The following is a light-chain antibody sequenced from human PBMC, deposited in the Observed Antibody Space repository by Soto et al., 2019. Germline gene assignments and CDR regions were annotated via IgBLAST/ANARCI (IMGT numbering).Light chain of an antibody. CDR3: QKCNSPPPFT. CDR2: AAS. Sequence: DIQMTQSPSSLSASVGDRVTITCRASQDISNYLAWYQQRPGEVPKLLIYAASTLHSGVPSRVSGSGSGTDFTLTISTLQPEDAATYFCQKCNSPPPFTFGPGTKVYLK. CDR1: QDISNY. V-gene: IGKV1-27*01. J-gene: IGKJ3*01.